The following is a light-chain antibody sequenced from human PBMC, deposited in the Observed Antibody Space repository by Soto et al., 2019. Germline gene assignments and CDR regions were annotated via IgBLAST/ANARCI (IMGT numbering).Light chain of an antibody. CDR2: GNS. CDR1: SSNIGAGFD. CDR3: QSYDSSLSGFYV. V-gene: IGLV1-40*01. J-gene: IGLJ1*01. Sequence: QSVLTQPSSLSGAPGQRVTISCTGSSSNIGAGFDVHWYQQLPETAPKLLIYGNSNRPSGVPDRFSGSKSGTSASLAITGLQAEDEADYFCQSYDSSLSGFYVFGTGTKVTVL.